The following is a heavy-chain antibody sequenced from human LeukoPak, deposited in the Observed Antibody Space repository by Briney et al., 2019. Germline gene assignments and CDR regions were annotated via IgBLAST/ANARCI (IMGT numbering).Heavy chain of an antibody. V-gene: IGHV3-53*04. J-gene: IGHJ6*02. D-gene: IGHD4-17*01. CDR2: MYSGGST. CDR1: GFTVSSNY. CDR3: ARISYGDYGYYYYGMDV. Sequence: GGSLRLSCAASGFTVSSNYMSWVRQAPGKGLEWVSVMYSGGSTYYADSVKGRFTISRHNSKNTLYLQMNSLRAEDTAVYYCARISYGDYGYYYYGMDVWGQGTTVTVSS.